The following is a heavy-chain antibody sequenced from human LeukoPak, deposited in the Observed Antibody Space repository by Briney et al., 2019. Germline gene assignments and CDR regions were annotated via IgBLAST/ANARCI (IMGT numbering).Heavy chain of an antibody. CDR3: AAYYGSGSFPYYFDY. CDR1: GGTFSSYA. Sequence: ASVKVSCKASGGTFSSYAISWVRQAPGQGLEWMGGIIPIFGTANYAQKFQGRVTITADESTSTAYMELSSLRSEDTAVCYCAAYYGSGSFPYYFDYWGQGTLVTVSS. J-gene: IGHJ4*02. V-gene: IGHV1-69*13. CDR2: IIPIFGTA. D-gene: IGHD3-10*01.